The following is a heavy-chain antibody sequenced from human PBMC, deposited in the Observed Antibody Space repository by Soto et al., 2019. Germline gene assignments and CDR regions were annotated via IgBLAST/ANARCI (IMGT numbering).Heavy chain of an antibody. CDR3: ARQIYYYDSSGYYPIFDY. V-gene: IGHV4-39*01. D-gene: IGHD3-22*01. CDR2: IYYSGST. Sequence: KTSETLSLTCTVSGGSISSSSYYWGWIRQPPGKGLEWIGSIYYSGSTYYNPSLKSRVTISVDTSKNQFSLKLSSVTAADTAVYYCARQIYYYDSSGYYPIFDYWGQGTLVTVSS. J-gene: IGHJ4*02. CDR1: GGSISSSSYY.